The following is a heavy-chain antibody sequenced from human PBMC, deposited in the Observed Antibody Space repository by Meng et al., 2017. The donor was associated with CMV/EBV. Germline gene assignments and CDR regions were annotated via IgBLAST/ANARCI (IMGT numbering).Heavy chain of an antibody. V-gene: IGHV1-2*02. CDR2: INPNSGGT. CDR1: GYTFTGYY. J-gene: IGHJ6*02. D-gene: IGHD2-2*01. Sequence: ASVKVSCKASGYTFTGYYMHWVRQAPGQGLEWMGWINPNSGGTNYAQKFQGRVTMTRDTSTSTAYMELSRLRSDDTAVYYCARVCSSTSCRGLRGYYGMDVWGQGTTVTVSS. CDR3: ARVCSSTSCRGLRGYYGMDV.